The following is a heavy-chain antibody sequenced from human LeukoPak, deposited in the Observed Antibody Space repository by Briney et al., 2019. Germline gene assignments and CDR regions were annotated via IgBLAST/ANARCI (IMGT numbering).Heavy chain of an antibody. CDR3: ARHPLQYYFNY. CDR1: GGSISSYY. J-gene: IGHJ4*02. CDR2: IYYSGST. Sequence: SETLSLTCTVSGGSISSYYRSWIRQPPGKGLEWIGYIYYSGSTNYNPSLKSRVTISVDTSKNQFSLKLSSVTAADTAVYYCARHPLQYYFNYWGQGTLVTVSS. V-gene: IGHV4-59*08. D-gene: IGHD4-4*01.